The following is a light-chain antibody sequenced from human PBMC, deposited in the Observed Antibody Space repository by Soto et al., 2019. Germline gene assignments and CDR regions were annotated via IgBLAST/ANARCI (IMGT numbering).Light chain of an antibody. V-gene: IGLV3-9*01. CDR1: NIGSKN. J-gene: IGLJ3*02. CDR3: QVWDSSTLV. Sequence: SYELTQPLSVSVALGQTGRITCGGNNIGSKNVHWYQQKPGQAPVVVIYRDTNRPSGIPERFSGSNSGNTATLTISRAQVGDEADYYCQVWDSSTLVFGGGTKLTVL. CDR2: RDT.